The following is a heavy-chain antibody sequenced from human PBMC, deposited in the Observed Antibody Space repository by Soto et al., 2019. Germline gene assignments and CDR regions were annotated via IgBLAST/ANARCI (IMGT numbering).Heavy chain of an antibody. Sequence: EVQLVESGVGLIQPGGSLRLSCAASGFTFSSYSMNWVRQAPGKGLEWVSYISSSGSTIYYADSVKGRFTISRDNAENSLYLQMNSLRAEDTAVYYCARDLSGYSSGWVFDSWGQGTLVTVSS. CDR2: ISSSGSTI. CDR1: GFTFSSYS. V-gene: IGHV3-48*01. J-gene: IGHJ4*02. CDR3: ARDLSGYSSGWVFDS. D-gene: IGHD6-19*01.